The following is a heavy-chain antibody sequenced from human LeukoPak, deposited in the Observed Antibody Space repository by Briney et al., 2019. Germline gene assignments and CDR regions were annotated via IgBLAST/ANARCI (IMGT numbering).Heavy chain of an antibody. J-gene: IGHJ4*02. Sequence: GGSLRLSCAASGFTFNYYGMHWVRQAPGKGLEWVAVIWSDGSKKYYADSVKGRFTVSRDDSKSTLYLQMNSLRVEDTALYFCARGDDTSSHYSRFDYWGQGTLVTVSS. CDR3: ARGDDTSSHYSRFDY. V-gene: IGHV3-33*01. D-gene: IGHD3-22*01. CDR2: IWSDGSKK. CDR1: GFTFNYYG.